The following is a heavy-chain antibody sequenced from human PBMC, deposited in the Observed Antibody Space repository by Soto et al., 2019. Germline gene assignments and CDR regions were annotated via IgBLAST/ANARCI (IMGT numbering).Heavy chain of an antibody. Sequence: GGSLRLSCAASGFTFSSYAMSWVRQAPGKGLEWVSAISGSGGSTYYADSVKGRFTISRDNSKNTLYLQMNSLRAEDTAVYYCAKVWSVSNSAMVRSPDYYYYYYGMDVWGQGTTVTVSS. D-gene: IGHD5-18*01. CDR1: GFTFSSYA. V-gene: IGHV3-23*01. J-gene: IGHJ6*02. CDR2: ISGSGGST. CDR3: AKVWSVSNSAMVRSPDYYYYYYGMDV.